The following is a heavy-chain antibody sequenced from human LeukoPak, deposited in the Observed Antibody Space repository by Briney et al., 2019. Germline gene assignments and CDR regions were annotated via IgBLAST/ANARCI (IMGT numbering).Heavy chain of an antibody. CDR3: ARSAVSAIQGYCSSTSCHRRWFDP. J-gene: IGHJ5*02. CDR2: IIPIFGTA. CDR1: GGTFSSYA. D-gene: IGHD2-2*02. Sequence: GASVKVSCKASGGTFSSYAISWVRQAPGQGLEWMGGIIPIFGTANYAQKFQGRVTITADESTSTAYMELSSLRSEDTAVYYCARSAVSAIQGYCSSTSCHRRWFDPWGQRTLVTVSS. V-gene: IGHV1-69*13.